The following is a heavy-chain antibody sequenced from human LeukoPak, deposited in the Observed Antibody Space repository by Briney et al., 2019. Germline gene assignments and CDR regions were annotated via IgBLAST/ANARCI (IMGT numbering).Heavy chain of an antibody. Sequence: GRSLRLSCAASGFTFSSYAMHWVRQAPGKGLEWVAVISYDGSDKYYADSVKGRFTISRDNSKNTLYLQMNSLRAEDTAVYYYARDIQRYSSSWYRFGDYWGQGTLVTVSS. CDR1: GFTFSSYA. CDR2: ISYDGSDK. V-gene: IGHV3-30-3*01. J-gene: IGHJ4*02. CDR3: ARDIQRYSSSWYRFGDY. D-gene: IGHD6-13*01.